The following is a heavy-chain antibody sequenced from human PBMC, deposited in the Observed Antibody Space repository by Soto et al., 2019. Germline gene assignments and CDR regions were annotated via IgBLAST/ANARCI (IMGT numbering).Heavy chain of an antibody. D-gene: IGHD6-19*01. CDR1: GYTFSTYA. Sequence: QVPLVQSGAEVKKPGASVKVSCKGSGYTFSTYAIAWVRQAPGQGLEWMAWISAYSGDTNYAPKVQGRATLTTDPSPTIAHVELRRLTAADSAVNYCATARSGFLPFDYWVQATLVSVSS. V-gene: IGHV1-18*01. CDR2: ISAYSGDT. J-gene: IGHJ4*02. CDR3: ATARSGFLPFDY.